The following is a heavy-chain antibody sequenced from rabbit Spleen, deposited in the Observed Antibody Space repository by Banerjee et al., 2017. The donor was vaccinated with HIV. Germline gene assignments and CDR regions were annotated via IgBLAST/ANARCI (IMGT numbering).Heavy chain of an antibody. CDR1: GFSFSDRDV. V-gene: IGHV1S45*01. CDR3: AREVAGAIGWNFNL. CDR2: INTATGKA. J-gene: IGHJ4*01. D-gene: IGHD4-1*01. Sequence: QEQLVESGGGLVKPEGSLTLTCKASGFSFSDRDVMCWVRQAPGKVLERIACINTATGKAVYARRAKGRFGITKASSPTVTLQMTGLTGVGTVTYFCAREVAGAIGWNFNLWGPGT.